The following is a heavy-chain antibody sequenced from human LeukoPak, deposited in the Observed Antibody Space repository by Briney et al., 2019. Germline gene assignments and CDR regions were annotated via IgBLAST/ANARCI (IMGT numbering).Heavy chain of an antibody. D-gene: IGHD6-13*01. CDR1: GFTFGDYA. J-gene: IGHJ6*02. CDR3: TRVFLPRLYSSSRYYYGMDV. Sequence: GGSLRLSCTASGFTFGDYAMSWFRQAPGKGLEWVGFIRSKAYGGTTEYAASVKGRFTISRDDSKSIAYLQMNSLKTEDTAVYYCTRVFLPRLYSSSRYYYGMDVWGQGTTVTLSS. CDR2: IRSKAYGGTT. V-gene: IGHV3-49*03.